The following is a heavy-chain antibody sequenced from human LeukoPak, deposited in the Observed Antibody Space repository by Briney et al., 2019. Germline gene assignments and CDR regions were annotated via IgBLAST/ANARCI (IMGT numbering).Heavy chain of an antibody. CDR3: AKDPQKYSYGPTRPDY. V-gene: IGHV3-23*01. Sequence: PGGSLRLSCAVSGFTFSSYWMHWVRQAPGKGLEWVSAISGSGGSTYYADSVKGRFTISRDNSKNTLYLQMNSLRAEDTAVYYCAKDPQKYSYGPTRPDYWGQGTLVTVSS. J-gene: IGHJ4*02. D-gene: IGHD5-18*01. CDR1: GFTFSSYW. CDR2: ISGSGGST.